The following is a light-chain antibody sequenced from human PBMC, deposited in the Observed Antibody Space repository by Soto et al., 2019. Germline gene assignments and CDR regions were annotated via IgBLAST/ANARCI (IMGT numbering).Light chain of an antibody. J-gene: IGLJ1*01. CDR2: DVS. CDR1: SSDVGAYNY. CDR3: SSFTRSNSYV. V-gene: IGLV2-14*03. Sequence: QSALTQPASVSGSPGQSITISCTGTSSDVGAYNYVSWYQQHPGKVPKLMIYDVSERTSGVSNRFSGSKSGNTASLTISGLQAEDEADYYCSSFTRSNSYVFGTGTKLTVL.